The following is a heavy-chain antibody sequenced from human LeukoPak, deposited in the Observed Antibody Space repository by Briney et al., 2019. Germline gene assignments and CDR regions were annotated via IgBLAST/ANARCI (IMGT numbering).Heavy chain of an antibody. J-gene: IGHJ5*02. CDR3: AKILTGYSSDGYWFDP. D-gene: IGHD6-19*01. CDR2: IYPGDSDT. V-gene: IGHV5-51*01. CDR1: GYSFTSYW. Sequence: GESLKISCKGSGYSFTSYWIGWVRQMPGKGLEWMGIIYPGDSDTRYSPSFQGQVTISADKSISTAYLQWSSLKASDTAMYYCAKILTGYSSDGYWFDPWGQGTLVTVSS.